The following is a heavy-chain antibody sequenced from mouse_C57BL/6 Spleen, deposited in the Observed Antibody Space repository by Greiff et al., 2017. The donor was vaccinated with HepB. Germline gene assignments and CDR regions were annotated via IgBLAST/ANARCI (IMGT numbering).Heavy chain of an antibody. D-gene: IGHD1-1*01. V-gene: IGHV1-22*01. CDR2: INPNNGGT. CDR3: ARSGYYYVISSSFAY. CDR1: GYTFTDYN. Sequence: EVQLQQSGPELVKPGASVKMSCKASGYTFTDYNMHWVKQSHGKSLEWIGYINPNNGGTSYNQKFKGKATLTVNKSSSTAYMELRSLTSEDSAVYYCARSGYYYVISSSFAYWGQGTLVTVSA. J-gene: IGHJ3*01.